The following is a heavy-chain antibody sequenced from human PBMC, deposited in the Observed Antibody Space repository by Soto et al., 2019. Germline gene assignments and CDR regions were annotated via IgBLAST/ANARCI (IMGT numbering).Heavy chain of an antibody. Sequence: GGSLRLSCAASGFTFSSCAMGWVRQAPGKGLEWVSDIIDSGASTYYADSVKGRFTISRDNSKSTLYLQMNSLRAEDTALYYFAKGRSYYYYYGVDVWGQGTTVTVSS. CDR1: GFTFSSCA. CDR3: AKGRSYYYYYGVDV. J-gene: IGHJ6*02. V-gene: IGHV3-23*01. CDR2: IIDSGAST.